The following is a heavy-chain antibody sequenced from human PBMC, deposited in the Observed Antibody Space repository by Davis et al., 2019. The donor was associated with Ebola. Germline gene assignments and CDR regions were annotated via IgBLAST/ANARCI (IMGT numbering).Heavy chain of an antibody. CDR2: INSDGSST. D-gene: IGHD6-13*01. Sequence: HTGGSLRLSYAASGFTFSSYWMHWIRQAPGKGLVWVSRINSDGSSTSYADSVKGRFTISRDNAKNTLYLQMNSLSAEDTAVYYCARGDSSSWYSLSDYYYYGMDVWGQGTTVTVSS. J-gene: IGHJ6*02. V-gene: IGHV3-74*01. CDR1: GFTFSSYW. CDR3: ARGDSSSWYSLSDYYYYGMDV.